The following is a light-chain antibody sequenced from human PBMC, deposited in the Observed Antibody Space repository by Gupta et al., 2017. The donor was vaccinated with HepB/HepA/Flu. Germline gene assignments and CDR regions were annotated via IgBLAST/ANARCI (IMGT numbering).Light chain of an antibody. J-gene: IGLJ2*01. V-gene: IGLV7-46*01. CDR2: DTR. CDR1: TGTVTGGHY. CDR3: SLYYSGVLI. Sequence: QAVVPQEPSLTVSPGGTVTLTCGSATGTVTGGHYPYWFQQRPGQAPRTLIHDTRIKPSWTPARFSGSLLGGKAALTLSGAQPEDEAEYYCSLYYSGVLIFGGGTKLTVL.